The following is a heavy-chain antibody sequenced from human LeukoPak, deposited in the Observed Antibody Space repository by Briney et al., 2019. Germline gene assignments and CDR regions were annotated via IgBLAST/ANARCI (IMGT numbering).Heavy chain of an antibody. CDR2: IYDSGRT. CDR1: GGSVSSGSYF. D-gene: IGHD2-8*02. J-gene: IGHJ6*02. Sequence: SETLSLTCTVSGGSVSSGSYFWTWIRQSPGKRLEYVGYIYDSGRTNYNPSLKSRVTISVDTSKNQFSLKLSSVTAADTAVYYCAREDTGYYYYGMDVWGQGTTVTVSS. CDR3: AREDTGYYYYGMDV. V-gene: IGHV4-61*01.